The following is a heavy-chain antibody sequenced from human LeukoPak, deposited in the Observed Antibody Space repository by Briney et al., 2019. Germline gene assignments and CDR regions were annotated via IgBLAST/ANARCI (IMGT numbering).Heavy chain of an antibody. CDR3: ARFETCQCDDVFDI. CDR1: GFTFSAYS. Sequence: GGSLRLSCAASGFTFSAYSMNWVRQAPGQGLEWVSSITSSSSSTYYPDSVKGRFTISRDNAKHSLYLQMNILRAEDTAVYFCARFETCQCDDVFDIWGEGTMVTVS. J-gene: IGHJ3*02. V-gene: IGHV3-21*01. CDR2: ITSSSSST. D-gene: IGHD3-9*01.